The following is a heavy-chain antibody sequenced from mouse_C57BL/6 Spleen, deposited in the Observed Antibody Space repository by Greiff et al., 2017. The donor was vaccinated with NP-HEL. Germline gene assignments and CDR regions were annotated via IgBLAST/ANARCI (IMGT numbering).Heavy chain of an antibody. CDR1: GYTFTDYE. CDR2: IDPETGGT. Sequence: QVQLQQSGAELVRPGASVTLSCKASGYTFTDYEMHWVKQTPVHGLEWIGAIDPETGGTAYNQKFKGKAILTADKSSSTAYMELRSLTSEDSAVYYCTSIGITVVDAWFAYWGQGTLVTVSA. D-gene: IGHD1-1*01. CDR3: TSIGITVVDAWFAY. J-gene: IGHJ3*01. V-gene: IGHV1-15*01.